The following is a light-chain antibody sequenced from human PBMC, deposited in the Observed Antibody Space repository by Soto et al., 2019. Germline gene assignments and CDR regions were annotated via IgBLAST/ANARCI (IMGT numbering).Light chain of an antibody. V-gene: IGKV2-28*01. CDR1: QSLLHSNGYNY. CDR3: MQALQTPPWT. J-gene: IGKJ1*01. CDR2: LGS. Sequence: DIVMTQSPLFLPVTPGEPASISCRSSQSLLHSNGYNYLDWYLQKPGQSPQLLIYLGSNRASGVPDRFSGSGSGTDFTLKISRVEAEDVGVYYCMQALQTPPWTFGQGTKVEIE.